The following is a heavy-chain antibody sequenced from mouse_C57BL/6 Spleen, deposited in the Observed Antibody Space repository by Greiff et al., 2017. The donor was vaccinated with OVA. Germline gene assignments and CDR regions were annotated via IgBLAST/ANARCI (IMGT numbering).Heavy chain of an antibody. Sequence: QVQLQQPGTELVKPGASVKLSCKASGYTFTSYWMHWVKQRPGQGLEWIGNINPSNGGTNYNEKFKSKATLTVDKSSSTAYMQLSSLTSEDSAVYYCARSYIHYYGSSYAWFAYWGQGTLVTVSA. V-gene: IGHV1-53*01. J-gene: IGHJ3*01. D-gene: IGHD1-1*01. CDR1: GYTFTSYW. CDR3: ARSYIHYYGSSYAWFAY. CDR2: INPSNGGT.